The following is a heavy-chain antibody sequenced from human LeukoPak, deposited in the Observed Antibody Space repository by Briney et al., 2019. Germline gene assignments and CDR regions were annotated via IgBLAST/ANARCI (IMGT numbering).Heavy chain of an antibody. V-gene: IGHV3-7*03. CDR3: GRSGSSGWFDAFDI. CDR2: IKQDGSEK. D-gene: IGHD6-13*01. Sequence: GGSLRLSCAASGFTFSSYWMSWVRQAPGKGLEWVANIKQDGSEKYYVDSVKGRFTISRDNAKNSLYLQMNSLRAEDTAVYYCGRSGSSGWFDAFDIWGQGTMVTVSS. CDR1: GFTFSSYW. J-gene: IGHJ3*02.